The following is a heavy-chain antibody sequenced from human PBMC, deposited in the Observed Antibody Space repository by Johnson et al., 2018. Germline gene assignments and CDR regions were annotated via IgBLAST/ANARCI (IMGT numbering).Heavy chain of an antibody. CDR3: SGGLLWFGDVSEPRDYHMDV. V-gene: IGHV4-59*01. Sequence: QVQLQESGPGLVKPSETLSLSCTVSGGFFTTFYWNWIRQSPGKGLEWIGYIQYSGSTNYNPSLKSRVTISIDTSKNQFSLKLNSVTAADTAISYCSGGLLWFGDVSEPRDYHMDVWGQGTTVTVSS. CDR2: IQYSGST. D-gene: IGHD3-10*01. CDR1: GGFFTTFY. J-gene: IGHJ6*02.